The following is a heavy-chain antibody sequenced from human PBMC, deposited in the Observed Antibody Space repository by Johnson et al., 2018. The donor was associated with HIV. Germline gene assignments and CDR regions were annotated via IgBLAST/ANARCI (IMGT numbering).Heavy chain of an antibody. V-gene: IGHV3-30*02. J-gene: IGHJ3*02. CDR3: ARAVARGQWLADGYI. D-gene: IGHD6-19*01. Sequence: QVQLVESGGGVVQRGGSLRLACAASGFIFSSYGMHWVRQAPGKGLEWVAFIRFDGSNKFYADSVKGRFTLSRDNSKNTLYLQMNSLRAEDTAVYYCARAVARGQWLADGYIWGQGTTVTVSS. CDR2: IRFDGSNK. CDR1: GFIFSSYG.